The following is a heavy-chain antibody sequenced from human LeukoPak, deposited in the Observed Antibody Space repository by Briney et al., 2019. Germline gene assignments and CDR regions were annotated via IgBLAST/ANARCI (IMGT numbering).Heavy chain of an antibody. J-gene: IGHJ6*02. CDR1: GYTFTGYY. CDR3: ARDGTDYDILTGYPTYYYYYGMDV. Sequence: ASVKVSCKASGYTFTGYYMHWVRQAPGQGLEWMGWINPNSGGTNYAQKFQGRVTMTRDTSISTAYMELRSLRSDDTAVYYCARDGTDYDILTGYPTYYYYYGMDVWGQGTTVTVSS. CDR2: INPNSGGT. V-gene: IGHV1-2*02. D-gene: IGHD3-9*01.